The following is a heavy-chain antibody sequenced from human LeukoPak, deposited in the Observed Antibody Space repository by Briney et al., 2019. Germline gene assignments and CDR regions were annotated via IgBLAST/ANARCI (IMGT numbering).Heavy chain of an antibody. Sequence: SETLSLTCTVSGGSISSYYWSWIRQPPGKGLERIGYIYYSGSTNYNPSLKSRVTISVDTSKNQFSLKLSSVTAADTAVYHCARGSGYYLVDYWGQGTLVTVSS. J-gene: IGHJ4*02. CDR3: ARGSGYYLVDY. CDR1: GGSISSYY. V-gene: IGHV4-59*01. D-gene: IGHD3-22*01. CDR2: IYYSGST.